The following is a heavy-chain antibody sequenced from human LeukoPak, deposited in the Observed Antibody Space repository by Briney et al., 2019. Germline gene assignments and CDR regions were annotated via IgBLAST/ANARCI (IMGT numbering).Heavy chain of an antibody. CDR2: IKSKTDGGTT. CDR3: TTGGKDY. J-gene: IGHJ4*02. CDR1: GFTFSSYA. Sequence: TGGSLRLSCAASGFTFSSYAMSWVRQAPGKGLEWVGRIKSKTDGGTTDYAAPVKGRFTISKDESKNTLYLQINSLKTEDTAVYYCTTGGKDYWGQGTLVTVSS. V-gene: IGHV3-15*01.